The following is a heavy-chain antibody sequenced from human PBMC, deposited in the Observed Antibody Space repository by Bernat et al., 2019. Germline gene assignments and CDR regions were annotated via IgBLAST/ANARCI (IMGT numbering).Heavy chain of an antibody. J-gene: IGHJ4*02. CDR2: VYYSANT. D-gene: IGHD5-12*01. CDR3: AGGGRLDIPFETEYYFDF. CDR1: NDSISTYY. V-gene: IGHV4-59*01. Sequence: QVQLQESGPRLVKPSETLSLTCTVSNDSISTYYWSWIRQPPGKGLEWIGFVYYSANTNYNPSLKSRVTISLDTSRNAFSLKLTSVTAADTAVYFCAGGGRLDIPFETEYYFDFWGQGTLVTVSS.